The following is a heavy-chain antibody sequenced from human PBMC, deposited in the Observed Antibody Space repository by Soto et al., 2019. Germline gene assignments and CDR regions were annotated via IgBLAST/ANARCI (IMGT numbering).Heavy chain of an antibody. V-gene: IGHV3-9*01. CDR2: ISWNSGSI. D-gene: IGHD6-19*01. CDR1: GFTFDDYA. Sequence: DVQLVESGGGLVQPGRSLRLSCAASGFTFDDYAMHWVRQAPGKGLEWVSGISWNSGSIGYADSVKGRFTISRDNAKNSLYLQMNSLRAEDTALYYCAKDIHPTVAGTSYFQHWGQGTLVTVSS. J-gene: IGHJ1*01. CDR3: AKDIHPTVAGTSYFQH.